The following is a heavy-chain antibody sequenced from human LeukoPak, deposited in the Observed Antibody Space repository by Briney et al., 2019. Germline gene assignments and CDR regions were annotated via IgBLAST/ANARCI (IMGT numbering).Heavy chain of an antibody. V-gene: IGHV3-7*01. J-gene: IGHJ4*02. CDR3: ARAPLSGALDY. D-gene: IGHD6-25*01. CDR1: GFTFSSAW. CDR2: IKPAVGEK. Sequence: GGSLRLSCAASGFTFSSAWMTWVRQAPGKGLEWVADIKPAVGEKYVDSVKGRFTVSRDNAKNSLYLQMNSLRVEDTAVYYCARAPLSGALDYWGQGALVIVSS.